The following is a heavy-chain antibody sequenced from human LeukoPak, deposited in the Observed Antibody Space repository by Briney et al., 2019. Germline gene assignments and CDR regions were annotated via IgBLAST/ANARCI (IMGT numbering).Heavy chain of an antibody. CDR2: IWYDGTNK. CDR3: VTTSSDPQDSSGYLGY. J-gene: IGHJ4*02. D-gene: IGHD3-22*01. CDR1: GFTFSSYG. V-gene: IGHV3-33*01. Sequence: GGSLRLSCAASGFTFSSYGMHWVRQAPGKGLEWVALIWYDGTNKYYADSVKGRFTISRDNSKDTLYLQMNSLSAEDTGVYYCVTTSSDPQDSSGYLGYWGQGTLVTVSS.